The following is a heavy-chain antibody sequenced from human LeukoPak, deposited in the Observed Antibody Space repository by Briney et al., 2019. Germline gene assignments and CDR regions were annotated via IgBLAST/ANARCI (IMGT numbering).Heavy chain of an antibody. V-gene: IGHV3-33*08. D-gene: IGHD3-22*01. J-gene: IGHJ4*02. CDR1: GFTFSSYW. Sequence: GGSLRLSCAASGFTFSSYWMSWVRQAPGKGLEWVAVLWSHGRSEYYADSVKGRFSISRDTSRSTVYLQMNSLRVEDTAVYYCARDDDTSSHYSLFEYWGQGTRVTVSS. CDR2: LWSHGRSE. CDR3: ARDDDTSSHYSLFEY.